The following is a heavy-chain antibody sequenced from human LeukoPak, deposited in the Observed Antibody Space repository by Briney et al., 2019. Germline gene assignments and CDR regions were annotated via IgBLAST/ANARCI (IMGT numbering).Heavy chain of an antibody. CDR1: GFTFNSYA. CDR3: AKTIRFNWFDP. J-gene: IGHJ5*02. CDR2: ISGSGAGT. V-gene: IGHV3-23*01. D-gene: IGHD3-9*01. Sequence: GGSLRLSCAASGFTFNSYAMSWVRQAPGKGLEWVSAISGSGAGTYYADSVKGRFTISRDNSKNTLCLQMNSLRAEDTAVYYCAKTIRFNWFDPWGQGTLVTVSS.